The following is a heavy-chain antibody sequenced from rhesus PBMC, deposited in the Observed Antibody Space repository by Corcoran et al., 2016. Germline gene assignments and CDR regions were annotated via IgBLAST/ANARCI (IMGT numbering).Heavy chain of an antibody. D-gene: IGHD5-12*01. J-gene: IGHJ4*01. V-gene: IGHV3-178*01. CDR3: ARGTATGKMRTPTSFDY. Sequence: EVQLVESGGGLANLGGSLRLSCAASGFTFSDYYRDWVSQAPGKGLEWVSRIINGGGSKWYEDSVKGRFTIYRENAKNTLYFQMNSLRAEDTAVYYCARGTATGKMRTPTSFDYWGQGVLVTVSS. CDR1: GFTFSDYY. CDR2: IINGGGSK.